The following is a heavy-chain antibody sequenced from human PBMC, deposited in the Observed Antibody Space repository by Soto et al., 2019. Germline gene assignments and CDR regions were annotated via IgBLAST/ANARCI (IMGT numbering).Heavy chain of an antibody. CDR3: AKDRTPRASLRVLVWHFLDY. CDR2: ISGSGGST. CDR1: GFTFSSYA. J-gene: IGHJ4*02. D-gene: IGHD3-3*01. Sequence: EVQLLESGGGLVQPGGSLRLSCAASGFTFSSYAMSWVRQAPGKGLEWVSAISGSGGSTYYADSVKGRFTISRDNSKNTLYLQMNSLRAEDTAVYYCAKDRTPRASLRVLVWHFLDYWGQGTLVTVSS. V-gene: IGHV3-23*01.